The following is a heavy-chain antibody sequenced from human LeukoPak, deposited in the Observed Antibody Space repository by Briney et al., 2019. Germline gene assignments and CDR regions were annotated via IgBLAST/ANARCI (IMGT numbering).Heavy chain of an antibody. D-gene: IGHD5-24*01. CDR3: AKDTEMAALYYFDY. CDR2: ISWNSGSI. CDR1: GFTFDDYA. Sequence: AGGSLGLSCAASGFTFDDYAMHWVRQAPGKGLEWVSGISWNSGSIGYADSVKGRFTISRDNAKNSLYLQMNSLRAEDTALYYCAKDTEMAALYYFDYWGQGTLVTVSS. V-gene: IGHV3-9*01. J-gene: IGHJ4*02.